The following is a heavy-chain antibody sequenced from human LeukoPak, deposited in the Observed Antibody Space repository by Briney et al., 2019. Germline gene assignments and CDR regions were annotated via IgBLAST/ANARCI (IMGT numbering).Heavy chain of an antibody. CDR1: GFTFSSYS. CDR3: ARDFDGAFDI. V-gene: IGHV3-21*01. CDR2: ISSSSSYI. J-gene: IGHJ3*02. D-gene: IGHD3-9*01. Sequence: PGRSLRLSCAASGFTFSSYSMNWVRQAPGKGLEWVSSISSSSSYIYYADSVKGRFTISRDNAKNSLYLQMNSLRAEDTAVYYCARDFDGAFDIWGQGTMVTVSS.